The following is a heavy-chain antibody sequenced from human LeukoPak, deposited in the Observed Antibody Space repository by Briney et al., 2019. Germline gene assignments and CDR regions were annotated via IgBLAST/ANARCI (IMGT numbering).Heavy chain of an antibody. CDR3: ARDGPGYSSSWRYYFDY. CDR1: GYTFTGYY. V-gene: IGHV1-2*02. Sequence: ASVKVSCKASGYTFTGYYMHWVRQAPGQGLEWMGWINPNSGGTNYAQKFQDRVTMTRDTSISTAYMELSRLRSDDTAVYYCARDGPGYSSSWRYYFDYWGQGTLVTVSS. CDR2: INPNSGGT. J-gene: IGHJ4*02. D-gene: IGHD6-13*01.